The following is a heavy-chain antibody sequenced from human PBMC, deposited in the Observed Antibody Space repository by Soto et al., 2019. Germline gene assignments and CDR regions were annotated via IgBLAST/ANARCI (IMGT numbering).Heavy chain of an antibody. V-gene: IGHV4-59*01. CDR1: GGSICSYY. D-gene: IGHD3-3*01. CDR2: IYYSGST. J-gene: IGHJ4*02. Sequence: SETLSLTCTVSGGSICSYYWSWIRQPPGKGLEWIGYIYYSGSTNYNPSLKSRVTISVDTSKNQFSLKLSSVTAADTAVYYCATSGHDFWSGSFDYWGQGTLVTVSS. CDR3: ATSGHDFWSGSFDY.